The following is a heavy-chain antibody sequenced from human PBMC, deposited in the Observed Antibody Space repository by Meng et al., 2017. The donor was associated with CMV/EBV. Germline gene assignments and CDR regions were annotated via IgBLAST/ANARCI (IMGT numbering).Heavy chain of an antibody. CDR3: AKDKSHSVYYYYGMDV. J-gene: IGHJ6*02. V-gene: IGHV3-23*01. CDR1: GFTFSSYA. CDR2: ISGSGGST. Sequence: GESLKISCAASGFTFSSYAMSWVRQAPGKGLEWVSAISGSGGSTYYADSVKGRFTISRDNSKTTLYLQMNSLRAEDTAVYYCAKDKSHSVYYYYGMDVWGQGTTVTVSS. D-gene: IGHD3-10*01.